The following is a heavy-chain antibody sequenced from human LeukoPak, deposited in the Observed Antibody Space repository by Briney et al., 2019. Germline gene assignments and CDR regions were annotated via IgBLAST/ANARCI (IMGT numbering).Heavy chain of an antibody. Sequence: SVKVSCKASGYTFTGYYMHWVRQAPGQGLEWMGRIIPIFGTANYAQKFQGRVTITTDESTSTAYMELSSLRSEDTAVYYCASDGYSSSWYAFDIWGQGTMVTVSS. D-gene: IGHD6-13*01. V-gene: IGHV1-69*05. CDR1: GYTFTGYY. CDR3: ASDGYSSSWYAFDI. CDR2: IIPIFGTA. J-gene: IGHJ3*02.